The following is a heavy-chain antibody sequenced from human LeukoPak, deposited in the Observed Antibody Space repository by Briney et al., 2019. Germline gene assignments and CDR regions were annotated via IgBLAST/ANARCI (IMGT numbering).Heavy chain of an antibody. CDR1: GFTFSSYS. Sequence: GGSLRLSCAASGFTFSSYSMSWVRQPPGKGLEWVSGIGGSGDRTYYADAVKGRFTISRDNSKNTVYLQMDSLRAEDTAVYYCANSRGHGSGNLWGQGTLVTVSS. D-gene: IGHD3-10*01. V-gene: IGHV3-23*01. J-gene: IGHJ5*02. CDR3: ANSRGHGSGNL. CDR2: IGGSGDRT.